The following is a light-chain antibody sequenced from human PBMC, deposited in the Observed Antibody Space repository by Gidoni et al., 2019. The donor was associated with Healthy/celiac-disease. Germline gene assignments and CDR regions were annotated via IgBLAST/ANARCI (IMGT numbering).Light chain of an antibody. CDR3: SSYTSSSTLV. CDR1: SSDVGGYNY. CDR2: AVS. V-gene: IGLV2-14*01. J-gene: IGLJ2*01. Sequence: QSALTQPASVSGSPGQSITISCTGTSSDVGGYNYVSWYQQHPGKAPKLMIYAVSNRPSGVSNRFSGSKSGNTASLTISGLQAEDEADYYCSSYTSSSTLVFGGGTKLTVX.